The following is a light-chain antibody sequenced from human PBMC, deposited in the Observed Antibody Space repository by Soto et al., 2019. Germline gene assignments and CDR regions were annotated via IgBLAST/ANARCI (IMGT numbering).Light chain of an antibody. CDR1: QSVSSSY. CDR3: QQYGSSSWT. V-gene: IGKV3-20*01. Sequence: MLTQSPGTLSLSPGERAALSCRASQSVSSSYLAWYPQTPGPAPRPPIYGASSRATGIPDRFSGSGSGTDFTLSISRLEPEDFAVYYCQQYGSSSWTFGQGTKVDIK. J-gene: IGKJ1*01. CDR2: GAS.